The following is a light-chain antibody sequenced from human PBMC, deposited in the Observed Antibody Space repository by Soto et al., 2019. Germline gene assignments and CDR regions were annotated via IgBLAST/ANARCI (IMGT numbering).Light chain of an antibody. CDR2: DAS. V-gene: IGKV3-11*01. CDR1: PSDSNS. Sequence: ESVLTQSPATLSLSPGERATLSCRASPSDSNSLAWYQHKPGQAPRLLIYDASNRATGVPTRFSGSGSGTDFTLTISSLQPEDFAVYYCQQRNQWPPVTFGGGTRVEIK. J-gene: IGKJ4*01. CDR3: QQRNQWPPVT.